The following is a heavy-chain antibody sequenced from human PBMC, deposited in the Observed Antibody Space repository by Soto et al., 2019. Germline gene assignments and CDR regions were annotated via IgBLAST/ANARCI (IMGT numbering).Heavy chain of an antibody. D-gene: IGHD3-10*01. CDR3: AKDSRTRPFGELLRDHHDL. V-gene: IGHV3-64D*08. CDR1: GLTVTNFG. CDR2: IDSTGGTT. Sequence: WGSLRLSCSASGLTVTNFGLHGVRQAPGKGLEHVCAIDSTGGTTDYADSVKGRFTISRDNSKNTLYLQMTSLRTDDTGTYYCAKDSRTRPFGELLRDHHDLWGQGTLVTVSS. J-gene: IGHJ5*02.